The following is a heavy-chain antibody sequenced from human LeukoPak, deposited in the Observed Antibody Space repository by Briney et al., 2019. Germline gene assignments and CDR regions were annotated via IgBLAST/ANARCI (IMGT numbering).Heavy chain of an antibody. Sequence: SETLSLTCTVSGGSISSSSYYWGWIRQPPGKGLEWIGSIYYSGSTYYNPSLKSRVTISVDTSKNQFSLKLSSVTAADTAVYYCAGIFGVVIIPTNWFDPWGQGTLVTVSS. CDR1: GGSISSSSYY. CDR3: AGIFGVVIIPTNWFDP. D-gene: IGHD3-3*01. J-gene: IGHJ5*02. CDR2: IYYSGST. V-gene: IGHV4-39*01.